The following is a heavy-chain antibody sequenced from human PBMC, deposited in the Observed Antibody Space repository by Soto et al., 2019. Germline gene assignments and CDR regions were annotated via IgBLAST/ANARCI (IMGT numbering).Heavy chain of an antibody. J-gene: IGHJ6*02. V-gene: IGHV5-51*01. CDR2: IYPGDSDT. CDR3: ARQKPSLTHYYYYGMDV. Sequence: RGESLKISCKGSGYSFTSYWIGWVRQMPGKGLEWMGIIYPGDSDTRYSPSFQGQVAISADKSISTAYLQWSSLKASDTAMYYCARQKPSLTHYYYYGMDVWGQGTTVTVSS. CDR1: GYSFTSYW. D-gene: IGHD6-6*01.